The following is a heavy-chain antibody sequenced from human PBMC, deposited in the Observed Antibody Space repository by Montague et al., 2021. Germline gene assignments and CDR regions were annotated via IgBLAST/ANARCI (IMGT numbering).Heavy chain of an antibody. J-gene: IGHJ5*01. CDR3: ARDRAAAGS. CDR2: INEDGSEK. Sequence: SLRLSCAASGIPFDYYWMSWVRQAPVKGLEWVANINEDGSEKNYVDSVRGRFSISRDNTKNSLYLQMNSLRVEDTAVYYCARDRAAAGSWGHGTLVIVSS. CDR1: GIPFDYYW. V-gene: IGHV3-7*01. D-gene: IGHD6-13*01.